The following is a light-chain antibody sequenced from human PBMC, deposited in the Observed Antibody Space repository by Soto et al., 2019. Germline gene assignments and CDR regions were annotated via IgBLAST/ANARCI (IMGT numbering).Light chain of an antibody. J-gene: IGLJ2*01. V-gene: IGLV1-44*01. Sequence: QSVLTQPLSASRTPGQRVTISCSGSSANIGSNTVNWYQQLPGTAPKLLIYTNNQRPSGVPDRFSGSKSGTSASLAISGLQSEDEADYYCAAWDDSLYVVFGGGTKLTFL. CDR1: SANIGSNT. CDR2: TNN. CDR3: AAWDDSLYVV.